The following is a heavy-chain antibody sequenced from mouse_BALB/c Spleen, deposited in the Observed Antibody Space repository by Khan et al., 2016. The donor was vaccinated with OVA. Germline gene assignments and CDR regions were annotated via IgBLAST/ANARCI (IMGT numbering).Heavy chain of an antibody. CDR3: SRRNYGPVAY. J-gene: IGHJ3*01. V-gene: IGHV5-9*04. Sequence: EVELVESGGDLVKPGGSLKLSCSASGFTFSTYAMSWVRQTPEKRLEWVATISSGGDNIYYTDSVTGRFTISRDNAKNHLYLHMSSLSAEDTAMFYCSRRNYGPVAYWGQGTLVTVSA. CDR1: GFTFSTYA. D-gene: IGHD1-1*01. CDR2: ISSGGDNI.